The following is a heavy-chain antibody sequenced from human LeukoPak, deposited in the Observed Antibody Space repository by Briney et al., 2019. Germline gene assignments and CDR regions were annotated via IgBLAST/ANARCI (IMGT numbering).Heavy chain of an antibody. Sequence: TEGSLRLSCAASGFYSSNYDIHWVRQAAGKGLEWVSVVGASGDIFFASSVKGRFTVSREHAKNSLYLQMNSLRAGDTAVYYCARGGASPYSYYMDVWGKGTSVTISS. D-gene: IGHD2-15*01. V-gene: IGHV3-13*01. J-gene: IGHJ6*03. CDR3: ARGGASPYSYYMDV. CDR2: VGASGDI. CDR1: GFYSSNYD.